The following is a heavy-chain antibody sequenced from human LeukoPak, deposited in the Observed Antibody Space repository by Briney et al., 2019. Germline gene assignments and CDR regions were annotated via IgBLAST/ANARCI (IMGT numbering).Heavy chain of an antibody. D-gene: IGHD1-26*01. CDR1: GGSFSGYY. Sequence: SETLSLTCAVYGGSFSGYYWSWIRQPPGKGLEWIGEINHSGSTNYNPSLKSRVTISVDTSKNQFSLKLSSVTAADTAVYYCAREGGSHYLDYYYGMDVWGQGTTVTVSS. J-gene: IGHJ6*02. CDR3: AREGGSHYLDYYYGMDV. CDR2: INHSGST. V-gene: IGHV4-34*01.